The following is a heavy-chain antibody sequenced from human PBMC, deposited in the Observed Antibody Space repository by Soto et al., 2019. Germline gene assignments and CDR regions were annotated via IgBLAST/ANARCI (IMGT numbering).Heavy chain of an antibody. D-gene: IGHD3-3*01. CDR1: GFTFSTYA. CDR3: AKNGDFWSWGMDV. V-gene: IGHV3-23*01. Sequence: GGSLRLSCAASGFTFSTYAMTWVRQAPGKGLEWVSIISSSGDATYYLDSVKGRLTISRDNSRNTLHLQMNSLRAEDAAVYFCAKNGDFWSWGMDVWGQGTTVTVSS. CDR2: ISSSGDAT. J-gene: IGHJ6*02.